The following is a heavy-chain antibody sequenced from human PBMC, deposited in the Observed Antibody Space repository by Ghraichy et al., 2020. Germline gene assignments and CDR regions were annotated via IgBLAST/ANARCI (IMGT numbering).Heavy chain of an antibody. Sequence: SLNISCATSGFNLGVYTMNWLRWAPNKGLEWVSSISSDSSRIYYTDSLRGRFTISRDNAMNSMYLQMNSLTVEDTAMYYCVRADGSGSFYYWGQGTQVTVSS. V-gene: IGHV3-21*01. CDR2: ISSDSSRI. J-gene: IGHJ4*02. D-gene: IGHD3-10*01. CDR3: VRADGSGSFYY. CDR1: GFNLGVYT.